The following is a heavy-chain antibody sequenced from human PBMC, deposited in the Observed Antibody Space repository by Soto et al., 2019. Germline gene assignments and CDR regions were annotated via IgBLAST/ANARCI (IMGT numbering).Heavy chain of an antibody. Sequence: GGSLRLSCAASGFTFSSYGMHWVRQAPGKGLEWVAVKSYDGSNKYYADSVKGRFTISRDNSKNTLYLQMNSLRAEDTAVYYCAKDYLPPPCSVGTSCYSLPYYYYGMDVWGQGTTVTVSS. CDR3: AKDYLPPPCSVGTSCYSLPYYYYGMDV. V-gene: IGHV3-30*18. CDR1: GFTFSSYG. CDR2: KSYDGSNK. J-gene: IGHJ6*02. D-gene: IGHD2-2*01.